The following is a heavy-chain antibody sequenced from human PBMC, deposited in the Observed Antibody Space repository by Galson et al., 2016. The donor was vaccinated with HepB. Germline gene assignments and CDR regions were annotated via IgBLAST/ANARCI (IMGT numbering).Heavy chain of an antibody. CDR3: GRHNVYSYGFGYWYVEL. D-gene: IGHD5-18*01. J-gene: IGHJ2*01. CDR1: GYTFTSYW. CDR2: IDPSDSYT. Sequence: QSGAEVTKPGESLRISCGGSGYTFTSYWITWVRQMPGKGLEWMGRIDPSDSYTIYSPSFQGHVTISADKSISTAYLQWSSLTASDSAMYYCGRHNVYSYGFGYWYVELWRRGTPITVSS. V-gene: IGHV5-10-1*01.